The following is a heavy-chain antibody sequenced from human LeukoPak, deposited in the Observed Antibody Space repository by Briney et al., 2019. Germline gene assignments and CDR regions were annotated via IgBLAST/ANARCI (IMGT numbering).Heavy chain of an antibody. V-gene: IGHV3-33*03. Sequence: GGSLRLSCAASGFTFSSYDMRWVRQAPGKGLEWVAVIRNDGSNKYYADSVKGRFTISRDNCKNSLYLQMNSLRPEDTAVYYCAKYSSSSNYYYGMDVWGQGTTVTVSS. CDR3: AKYSSSSNYYYGMDV. D-gene: IGHD6-6*01. J-gene: IGHJ6*02. CDR2: IRNDGSNK. CDR1: GFTFSSYD.